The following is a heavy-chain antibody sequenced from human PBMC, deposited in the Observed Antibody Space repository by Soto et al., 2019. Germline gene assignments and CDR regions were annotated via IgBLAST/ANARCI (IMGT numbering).Heavy chain of an antibody. CDR3: ARVVPGAEAWFGP. V-gene: IGHV1-18*01. J-gene: IGHJ5*02. D-gene: IGHD2-2*01. CDR1: GYTFANYG. Sequence: SXKVSGNTSGYTFANYGIPWVRQAPGQPLEWLGWISLYSDGTNYAQKFQGRVSMTTDTSTTTAYMELRSLRSDDTAVYYCARVVPGAEAWFGPWGQGTLVTVSS. CDR2: ISLYSDGT.